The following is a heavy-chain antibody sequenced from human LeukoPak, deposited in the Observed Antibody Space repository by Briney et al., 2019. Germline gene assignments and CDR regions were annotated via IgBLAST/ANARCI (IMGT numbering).Heavy chain of an antibody. CDR1: GFRFGSDW. Sequence: PGGSLRLSCAVSGFRFGSDWMSWVRQAPGKGLEWVANISPDGSEKFYVDAVKGRVIISRDNGKNSLYLQLNSLRADDTAVYYCARYYDPPVGDAFDLWGQGTMVTVSS. J-gene: IGHJ3*01. CDR3: ARYYDPPVGDAFDL. D-gene: IGHD3-16*01. V-gene: IGHV3-7*01. CDR2: ISPDGSEK.